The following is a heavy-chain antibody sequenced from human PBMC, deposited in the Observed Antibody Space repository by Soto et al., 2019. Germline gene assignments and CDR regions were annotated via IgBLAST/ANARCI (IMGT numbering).Heavy chain of an antibody. Sequence: SETLSVTCAVYGGSFSGYYWSWIRQPPGKGLEWIGEINHSGSTNYNPSLKSRVTISVDTSKNQFSLKLSSVTAADTAVYYCAQLLFLYGMDVWGQGTTVTVSS. CDR2: INHSGST. J-gene: IGHJ6*02. V-gene: IGHV4-34*01. D-gene: IGHD2-2*01. CDR3: AQLLFLYGMDV. CDR1: GGSFSGYY.